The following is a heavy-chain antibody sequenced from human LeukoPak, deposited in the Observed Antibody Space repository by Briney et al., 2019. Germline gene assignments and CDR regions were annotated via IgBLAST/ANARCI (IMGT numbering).Heavy chain of an antibody. CDR3: ARIGTRAPELWFGDMPDP. CDR2: ISAYNGNT. J-gene: IGHJ5*02. V-gene: IGHV1-18*01. Sequence: ASVKVSCKASGYTFTSYGISWVRQAPGQGLEWMGWISAYNGNTNYAQKLQGRVTMTTDTSTSTAYMELRSLRSDDTAVYYCARIGTRAPELWFGDMPDPWGQGTLVTVSS. D-gene: IGHD3-10*01. CDR1: GYTFTSYG.